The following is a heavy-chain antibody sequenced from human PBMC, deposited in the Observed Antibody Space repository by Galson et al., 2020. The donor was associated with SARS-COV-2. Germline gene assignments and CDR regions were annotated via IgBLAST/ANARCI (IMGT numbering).Heavy chain of an antibody. D-gene: IGHD6-13*01. J-gene: IGHJ6*02. CDR2: FDPEDGET. CDR3: ATALSSWFSSYYYYGMDV. Sequence: ASVKVSCKVSGYTIPELSMHWVRQNPGQGLEWLGGFDPEDGETIYAQKFQGRVTMTEDTSTDTAYMELSSLRSEDTAVYYCATALSSWFSSYYYYGMDVWGQGTTVTVSS. CDR1: GYTIPELS. V-gene: IGHV1-24*01.